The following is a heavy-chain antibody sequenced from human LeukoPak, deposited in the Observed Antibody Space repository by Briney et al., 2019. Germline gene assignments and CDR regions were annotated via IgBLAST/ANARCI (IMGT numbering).Heavy chain of an antibody. V-gene: IGHV3-48*02. CDR3: ARCYDFWTGYYFFGY. D-gene: IGHD3-3*01. CDR1: GFTFSDYG. J-gene: IGHJ4*02. Sequence: GGSLRLSCVASGFTFSDYGMNWVRQAPGKGLEWVSYISRSNSAIYYADSVKGRFTISRDNAKNSLFLQMNSLRDEDTAVYYCARCYDFWTGYYFFGYWGQGTLVTVSS. CDR2: ISRSNSAI.